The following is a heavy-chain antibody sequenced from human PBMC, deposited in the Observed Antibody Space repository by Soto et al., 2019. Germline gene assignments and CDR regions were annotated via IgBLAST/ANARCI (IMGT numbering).Heavy chain of an antibody. V-gene: IGHV3-30*18. J-gene: IGHJ5*02. Sequence: GGSLRLSCTATGFTFSSYAMHWVRQAPGRGLEWVAVVSYDGSIENYVDSVRGRFTISRDNSKNTVFLQMNSLRVEDTAVYYCAKDLYYYDFSLDDSWGQGTLVTVSS. CDR1: GFTFSSYA. CDR2: VSYDGSIE. D-gene: IGHD3-16*01. CDR3: AKDLYYYDFSLDDS.